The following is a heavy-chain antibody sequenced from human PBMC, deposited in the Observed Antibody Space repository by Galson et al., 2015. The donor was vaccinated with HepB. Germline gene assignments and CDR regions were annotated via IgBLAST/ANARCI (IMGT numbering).Heavy chain of an antibody. CDR2: IKSKTDGGTT. V-gene: IGHV3-15*07. J-gene: IGHJ6*03. CDR1: GFTFSNAW. CDR3: TTDTDSSGYYLMVYYYMDV. Sequence: SLRLSCAASGFTFSNAWMNWVRQAPGKGLEWVGRIKSKTDGGTTDYAAPVKGRFTISRDDSKNTLYLQMNSLKTEDTAVYYCTTDTDSSGYYLMVYYYMDVWGKGTTVTVSS. D-gene: IGHD3-22*01.